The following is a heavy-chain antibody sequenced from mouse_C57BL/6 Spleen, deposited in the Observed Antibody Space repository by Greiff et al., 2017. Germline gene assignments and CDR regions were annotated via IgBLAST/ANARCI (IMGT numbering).Heavy chain of an antibody. CDR3: ARHGLRRDYFDY. J-gene: IGHJ2*01. Sequence: EVKLMESGGDLVKPGGSLKLSCAASGFTFSSYGMSWVRQTPDKRLEWVATISSGGSYTYYPDSVKGRFTISRDNAKNTLYLQMSSLKSEDTAMYYCARHGLRRDYFDYWGQGTTLTVSS. CDR2: ISSGGSYT. D-gene: IGHD2-4*01. V-gene: IGHV5-6*01. CDR1: GFTFSSYG.